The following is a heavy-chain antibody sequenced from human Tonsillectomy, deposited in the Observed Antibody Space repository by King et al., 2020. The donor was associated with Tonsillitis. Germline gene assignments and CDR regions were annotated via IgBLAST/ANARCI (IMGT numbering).Heavy chain of an antibody. CDR1: GFTFSNYA. V-gene: IGHV3-23*04. D-gene: IGHD2-21*01. J-gene: IGHJ4*02. CDR3: AKKLGDGGEVAFDY. CDR2: ISGSGGTT. Sequence: VQLVESGGGLVQPGGSLRLSCAASGFTFSNYAMSWVRQAPGKGLEWVSGISGSGGTTKYADSVKGRFTISRDNSKNTLHLQMNSLRAEDTAVYYCAKKLGDGGEVAFDYWGQGTLVTVSS.